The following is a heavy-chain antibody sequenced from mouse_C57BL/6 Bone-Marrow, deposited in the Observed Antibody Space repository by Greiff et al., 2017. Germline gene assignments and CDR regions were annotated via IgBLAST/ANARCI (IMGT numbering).Heavy chain of an antibody. J-gene: IGHJ2*01. CDR3: AHLGGY. CDR2: ILPGSGST. CDR1: GYTFTGYW. V-gene: IGHV1-9*01. Sequence: QVQLQQSGAELMKPGASVKLSCKATGYTFTGYWIEWVKQRPGHGLEWIGEILPGSGSTYYNEKLQGKATFTADTSTNTAYMQLSSLTTEDSAIYYCAHLGGYRGSGTTLTVSS. D-gene: IGHD3-1*01.